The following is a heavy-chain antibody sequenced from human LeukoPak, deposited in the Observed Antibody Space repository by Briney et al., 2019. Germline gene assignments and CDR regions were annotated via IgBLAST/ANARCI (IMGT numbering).Heavy chain of an antibody. CDR2: IYHSGST. Sequence: SETLSLTCAVSGYSISSGHYWGWIRQPPGKGLEWIGSIYHSGSTYYNPSLKSRVTISVDTSKNQFSLKLSSVTAADTAVYYCARGRGPAACGYWGQGTLVTVSS. CDR1: GYSISSGHY. J-gene: IGHJ4*02. CDR3: ARGRGPAACGY. V-gene: IGHV4-38-2*01. D-gene: IGHD2-2*01.